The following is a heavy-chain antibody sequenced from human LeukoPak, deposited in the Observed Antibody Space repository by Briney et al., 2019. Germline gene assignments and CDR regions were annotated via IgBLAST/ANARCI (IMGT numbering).Heavy chain of an antibody. CDR2: ISYDGSNK. J-gene: IGHJ4*02. V-gene: IGHV3-30-3*01. CDR1: GFTFSSYA. Sequence: QPGRSLRLSCAASGFTFSSYAMHWVRQAPGKGLEWVAVISYDGSNKYYADSVKGRFTISRDNSKNTLYLQMNSLRAEDTAVYYCARDRITQDFDYWGQGTLVTVSS. D-gene: IGHD3-10*01. CDR3: ARDRITQDFDY.